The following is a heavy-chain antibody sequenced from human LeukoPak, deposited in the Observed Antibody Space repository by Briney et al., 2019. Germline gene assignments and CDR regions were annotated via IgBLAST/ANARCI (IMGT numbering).Heavy chain of an antibody. J-gene: IGHJ4*02. CDR1: GDSVSSDSAA. CDR3: ARGRKWGESGFDY. D-gene: IGHD2-8*01. V-gene: IGHV6-1*01. Sequence: KSSQTLSLTCAISGDSVSSDSAAWNWIRQSPSGGLEWLVRTYYRSKWYNDYAVSVKSRITINPDTSKNQFSLQLNSVTPEDTAVYFCARGRKWGESGFDYWGQGALVTVSS. CDR2: TYYRSKWYN.